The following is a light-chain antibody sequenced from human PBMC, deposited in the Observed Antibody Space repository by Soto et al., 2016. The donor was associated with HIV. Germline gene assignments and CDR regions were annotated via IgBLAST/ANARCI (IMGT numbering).Light chain of an antibody. Sequence: DIVLTQSPLSSSVARGQSAAISCRSSESLVHSDGDTYLSWLHQRPGRSPRLLIFKVSNRFSGVPDRFSGSGAGSVFTLRITSVQPDDAGVYFCSQTSHFPHTFGQGTRLEIK. V-gene: IGKV2-24*01. CDR3: SQTSHFPHT. CDR1: ESLVHSDGDTY. J-gene: IGKJ5*01. CDR2: KVS.